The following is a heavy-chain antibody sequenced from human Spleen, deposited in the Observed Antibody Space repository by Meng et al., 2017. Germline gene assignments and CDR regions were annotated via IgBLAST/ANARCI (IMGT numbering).Heavy chain of an antibody. D-gene: IGHD2-2*01. J-gene: IGHJ6*02. V-gene: IGHV3-21*01. CDR1: GFTFSRHW. CDR2: ISVSTTYI. Sequence: GESLKISCAASGFTFSRHWMSWVRQTPGKGLEWVSSISVSTTYIYYVDSVKGRFTISRDNAKNSLYLQMNSLRAEDTAVYYCARDRGEYCSSTTSCSPHKYGMDVWGQGTMVTVSS. CDR3: ARDRGEYCSSTTSCSPHKYGMDV.